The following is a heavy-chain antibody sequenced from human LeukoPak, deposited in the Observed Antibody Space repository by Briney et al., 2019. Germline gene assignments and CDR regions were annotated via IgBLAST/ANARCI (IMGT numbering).Heavy chain of an antibody. CDR2: IYARGNT. V-gene: IGHV4-4*07. Sequence: SETLSLTCTVSGASISDYFWSWIRQPAGKRLEWIGRIYARGNTNYNPSLESRVTMSVDTSKNQFSLRLTSLRAADTAIYYCARDREIYDFWKGDGNWFDPWGQGTLVTVSS. J-gene: IGHJ5*02. D-gene: IGHD3-3*01. CDR1: GASISDYF. CDR3: ARDREIYDFWKGDGNWFDP.